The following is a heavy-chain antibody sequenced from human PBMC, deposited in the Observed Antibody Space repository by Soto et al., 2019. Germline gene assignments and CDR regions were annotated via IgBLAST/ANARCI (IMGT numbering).Heavy chain of an antibody. Sequence: SETLSLTCTVSGGSISSGGTGSYWTWIRQLPGKGLEWIGYIYYTGNTYYNPSLKSRPTISIDTSENQFSLKLTSVTAADTAVYLCARGFPTVVTVDYWGQGTLVTV. J-gene: IGHJ4*02. CDR3: ARGFPTVVTVDY. V-gene: IGHV4-31*03. D-gene: IGHD4-17*01. CDR2: IYYTGNT. CDR1: GGSISSGGTGSY.